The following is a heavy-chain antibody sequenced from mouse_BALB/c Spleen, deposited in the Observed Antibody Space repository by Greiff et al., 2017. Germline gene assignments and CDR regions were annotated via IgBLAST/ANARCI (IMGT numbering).Heavy chain of an antibody. V-gene: IGHV5-4*02. Sequence: EVKVEESGGGLVKPGGSLKLSCAASGFTFSDYYMYWVRQTPEKRLEWVATISDGGSYTYYPDSVKGRFTISRDNAKNNLYLQMSSLKSEDTAMYYCARDYYRYDGRNYYAMDYWGQGTSVTVSS. D-gene: IGHD2-14*01. CDR1: GFTFSDYY. CDR2: ISDGGSYT. CDR3: ARDYYRYDGRNYYAMDY. J-gene: IGHJ4*01.